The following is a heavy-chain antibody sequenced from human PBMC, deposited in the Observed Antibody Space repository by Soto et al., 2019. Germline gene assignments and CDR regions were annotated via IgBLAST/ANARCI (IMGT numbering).Heavy chain of an antibody. J-gene: IGHJ6*02. CDR3: ARGPGSSDWRFSYYDMDV. CDR2: MNPNRGNT. V-gene: IGHV1-8*01. CDR1: FTSYD. D-gene: IGHD6-19*01. Sequence: QVQLVQSGAEVKKPGASVKVSCTFTSYDINWVRQATGQGLEWMGWMNPNRGNTRYAQKFQGRVTMTRNTSNFTAYMELSSLRSEATTVYYCARGPGSSDWRFSYYDMDVWGQGTTVTVSS.